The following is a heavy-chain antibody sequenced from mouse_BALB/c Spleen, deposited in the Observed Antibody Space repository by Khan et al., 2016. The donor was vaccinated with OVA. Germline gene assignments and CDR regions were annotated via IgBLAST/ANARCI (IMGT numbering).Heavy chain of an antibody. CDR1: GDSITSGY. CDR3: ARSSYRYAFAY. CDR2: MISTGYT. D-gene: IGHD2-14*01. V-gene: IGHV3-8*02. J-gene: IGHJ3*01. Sequence: EVQLQESGPSLVKPSQTLSLTCSVTGDSITSGYWSWIRKFPGNKLEYMGYMISTGYTAYNPSLKRRLAITRHTSKNQYYLQVKSVTTEDTGTDNYARSSYRYAFAYGGQGTLVTVSA.